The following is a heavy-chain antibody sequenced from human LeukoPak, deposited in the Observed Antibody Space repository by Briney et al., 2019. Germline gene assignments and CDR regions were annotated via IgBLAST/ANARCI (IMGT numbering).Heavy chain of an antibody. V-gene: IGHV3-48*04. Sequence: GGSLRLSCAASGFTFSSYSMNWVRQAPGKGLEWVSYISSSSSTIYYADSVKGRFTISRDNAKNSLYLQMNSLRAEDTAVYYCARGPSSSTSCYTCPPAIRDFMAMMDDYWGQGTLVTVSA. D-gene: IGHD2-2*02. CDR1: GFTFSSYS. J-gene: IGHJ4*02. CDR2: ISSSSSTI. CDR3: ARGPSSSTSCYTCPPAIRDFMAMMDDY.